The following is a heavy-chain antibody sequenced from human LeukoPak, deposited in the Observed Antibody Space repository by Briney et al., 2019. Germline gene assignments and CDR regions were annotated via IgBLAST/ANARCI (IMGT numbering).Heavy chain of an antibody. CDR2: ISSDGTNK. D-gene: IGHD3/OR15-3a*01. J-gene: IGHJ1*01. V-gene: IGHV3-30-3*01. CDR1: GFTFRNYA. Sequence: GGSLRLSCAASGFTFRNYAIHWVRQAPGKGLEWVAVISSDGTNKNYADSVKGRFTISRDKAKNTVYLQVNSLRSEDTAVYYCAKERGGLFQHWGQGTLVTVSS. CDR3: AKERGGLFQH.